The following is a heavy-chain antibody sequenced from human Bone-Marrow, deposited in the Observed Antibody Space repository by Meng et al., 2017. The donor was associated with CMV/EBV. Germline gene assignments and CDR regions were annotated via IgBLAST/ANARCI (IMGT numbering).Heavy chain of an antibody. Sequence: GESLKISCAASGFTFSSYTMNWVRQAPGKGLEWVSSISSSSSYIYYADSVKGRFTISRDNAKNSLYLQMNSLRAEDTAVYYCARDSHDFWSGYYQVYYYGMDVWGQGTTVTVSS. CDR3: ARDSHDFWSGYYQVYYYGMDV. V-gene: IGHV3-21*01. J-gene: IGHJ6*02. CDR2: ISSSSSYI. CDR1: GFTFSSYT. D-gene: IGHD3-3*01.